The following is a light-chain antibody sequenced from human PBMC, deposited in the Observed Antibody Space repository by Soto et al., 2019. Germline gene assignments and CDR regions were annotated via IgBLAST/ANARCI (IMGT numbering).Light chain of an antibody. Sequence: DIQMTQSPSTLSASVGDRVTITCRASQSISSWLAWYQQKPGKAPKILIYDASSLKSGVPSRFSGSASGTEGTLTISSLKTDDFSTYDCQQYNTYSQTFGQGTKVDIK. CDR1: QSISSW. CDR3: QQYNTYSQT. J-gene: IGKJ1*01. CDR2: DAS. V-gene: IGKV1-5*01.